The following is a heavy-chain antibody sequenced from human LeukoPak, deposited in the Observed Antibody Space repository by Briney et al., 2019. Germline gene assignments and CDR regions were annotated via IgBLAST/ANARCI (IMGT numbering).Heavy chain of an antibody. CDR2: IYYSGST. CDR3: ASLNWGRDYFDY. CDR1: GGSISSYY. V-gene: IGHV4-59*08. J-gene: IGHJ4*02. D-gene: IGHD7-27*01. Sequence: SETLSLTCTVSGGSISSYYWSWVRQPPGKGLEWIGYIYYSGSTNYNPSLKSRVTISVDTSKNQFSLKLSSVTAADTAVYYCASLNWGRDYFDYWGQGTLVTVSS.